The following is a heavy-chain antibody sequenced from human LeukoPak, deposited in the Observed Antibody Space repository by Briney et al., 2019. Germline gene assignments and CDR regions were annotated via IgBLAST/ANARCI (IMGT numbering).Heavy chain of an antibody. Sequence: PGGSLRLSCAVSGFTFSTFTMNWVRQAPGKGLEWLSHISSSSYFIYYADSVKGRFTISRDTSKNTLYLQMNSLRAEDTAVYYCAKIPSRVVVTTTPWGQGTLVTVSS. J-gene: IGHJ5*02. D-gene: IGHD2-21*02. CDR1: GFTFSTFT. CDR3: AKIPSRVVVTTTP. V-gene: IGHV3-21*04. CDR2: ISSSSYFI.